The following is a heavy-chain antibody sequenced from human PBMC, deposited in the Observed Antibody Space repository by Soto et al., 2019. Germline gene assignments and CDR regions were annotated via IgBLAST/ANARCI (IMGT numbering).Heavy chain of an antibody. D-gene: IGHD2-2*01. J-gene: IGHJ6*02. CDR1: GFTFSDYY. V-gene: IGHV3-11*06. CDR3: ARDCTTTSCWGSYYGMDV. CDR2: ISSNNYYT. Sequence: GGSLRLSCAASGFTFSDYYMSWIRQAPGKGLEWISYISSNNYYTNYADSVKGRFTISRDAAKNSLYLQMNSLTAEDTAVYYCARDCTTTSCWGSYYGMDVWGQGTTVTAP.